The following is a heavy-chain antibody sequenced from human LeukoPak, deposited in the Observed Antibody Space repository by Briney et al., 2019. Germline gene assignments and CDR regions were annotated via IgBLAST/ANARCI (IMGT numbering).Heavy chain of an antibody. CDR1: GGSISSYY. CDR2: IYTSGST. CDR3: ARVLGAGLAEYYFDY. J-gene: IGHJ4*02. Sequence: SETLSLTCTVSGGSISSYYWSWIRQPAGKGLEWIGRIYTSGSTNYNPSLKSRVTISVDTSKNQFSLKLSSVTAADTAVYYCARVLGAGLAEYYFDYWGQGTLVTVSS. D-gene: IGHD1-26*01. V-gene: IGHV4-4*07.